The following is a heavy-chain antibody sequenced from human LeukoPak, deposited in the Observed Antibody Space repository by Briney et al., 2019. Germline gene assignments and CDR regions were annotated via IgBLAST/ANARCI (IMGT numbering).Heavy chain of an antibody. Sequence: SGGSLRLSCAASGFTFSSYEMNWVRQAPGKGLEWVSYITSGSAIYYADSVKGRFTISRDNAKNSLYLQMNSLRAEDTAVYYCARENGREALGYWGQGTLVTVSS. J-gene: IGHJ4*02. CDR2: ITSGSAI. CDR3: ARENGREALGY. D-gene: IGHD1-14*01. V-gene: IGHV3-48*03. CDR1: GFTFSSYE.